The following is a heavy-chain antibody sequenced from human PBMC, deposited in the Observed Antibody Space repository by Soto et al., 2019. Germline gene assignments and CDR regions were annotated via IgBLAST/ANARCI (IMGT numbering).Heavy chain of an antibody. Sequence: QVHLVESGGGVVQPGSSLRLSCAASEFTFRIFAMHWLRQSPGKGLEWVAVISYDGSRKADSVKGRFTVSRDNSRNTLYLQMNSLRAEDTAIYYCARGDREDIEEVVGVRPGEYSMDVWGQGTTVTVSS. J-gene: IGHJ6*02. V-gene: IGHV3-30-3*01. CDR3: ARGDREDIEEVVGVRPGEYSMDV. D-gene: IGHD1-26*01. CDR1: EFTFRIFA. CDR2: ISYDGSRK.